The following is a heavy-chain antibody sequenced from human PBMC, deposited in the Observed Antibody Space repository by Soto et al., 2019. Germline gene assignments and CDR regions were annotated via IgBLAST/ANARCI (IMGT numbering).Heavy chain of an antibody. Sequence: EVQPVDSGGGLVRPGGSLRLSCVPSGFTFSNYPMTWVRQAPGKGLEWVAGISHNSNYIVYSDSARGRFTISSDNAKSSLYLQMSGLRTDDSGLYYCARDGHNWAPFDNWGQGTLVTVSS. J-gene: IGHJ4*02. CDR1: GFTFSNYP. CDR3: ARDGHNWAPFDN. V-gene: IGHV3-21*01. CDR2: ISHNSNYI. D-gene: IGHD1-1*01.